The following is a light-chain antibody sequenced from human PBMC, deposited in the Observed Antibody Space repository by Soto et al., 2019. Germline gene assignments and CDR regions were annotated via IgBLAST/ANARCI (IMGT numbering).Light chain of an antibody. CDR1: QSISSNY. V-gene: IGKV3-20*01. Sequence: EIVLTQSPGTLSMSPGERATLSCRASQSISSNYLAWYQQKPGQAPRLLIYGASSRATGIPDRFSGSGSGTDFTLTISRLEAEDFAGYYYQQYGSSPRTFGQGTTLEFK. CDR3: QQYGSSPRT. J-gene: IGKJ1*01. CDR2: GAS.